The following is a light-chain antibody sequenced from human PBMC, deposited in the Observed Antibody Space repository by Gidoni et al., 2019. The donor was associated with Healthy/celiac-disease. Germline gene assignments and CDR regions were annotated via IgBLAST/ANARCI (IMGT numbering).Light chain of an antibody. CDR3: QRRSNWPPWT. CDR2: DAS. J-gene: IGKJ1*01. Sequence: EIVLTQSPATVSLSPGARATLSCRASQRVRRYLTLYQQKPGQAPRLLIYDASDRATGIPARFSGSGSGTDFALTLSSLGPEDFAVCYCQRRSNWPPWTFGQGTKVEIK. CDR1: QRVRRY. V-gene: IGKV3-11*01.